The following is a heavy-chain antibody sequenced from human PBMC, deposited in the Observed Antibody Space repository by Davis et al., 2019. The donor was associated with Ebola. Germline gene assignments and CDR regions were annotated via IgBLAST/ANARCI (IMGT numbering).Heavy chain of an antibody. CDR1: GFTVSSNY. CDR3: AGSLGFFDGSFYYYDMDV. V-gene: IGHV3-66*01. Sequence: GESLKISCAASGFTVSSNYMSWVRQAPGKGLEWVSVIYSGGSTYYADSVKGRFTISRDNSKNTLYLQMTSLRDEDTAVYYCAGSLGFFDGSFYYYDMDVWGHGTTVTVSS. D-gene: IGHD3-9*01. CDR2: IYSGGST. J-gene: IGHJ6*02.